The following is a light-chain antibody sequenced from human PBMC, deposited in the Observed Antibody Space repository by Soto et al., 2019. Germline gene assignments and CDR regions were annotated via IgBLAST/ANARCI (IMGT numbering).Light chain of an antibody. Sequence: QSALTQPASVSGSPGQSITISCTGTSSDVGGYNYVSWYQQHPGKAPKLIIYEVTNRPSGISYRFSGSKSGNTASLTISGLEAEDEADYYCCSHTSSNTRVFGTGTKLTVL. V-gene: IGLV2-14*01. CDR1: SSDVGGYNY. J-gene: IGLJ1*01. CDR3: CSHTSSNTRV. CDR2: EVT.